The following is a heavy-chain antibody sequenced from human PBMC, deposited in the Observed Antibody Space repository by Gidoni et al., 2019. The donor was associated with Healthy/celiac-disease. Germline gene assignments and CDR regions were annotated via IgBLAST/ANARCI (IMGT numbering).Heavy chain of an antibody. CDR2: IRSKAYGGTT. V-gene: IGHV3-49*03. J-gene: IGHJ4*02. Sequence: VQLVESGGGLVQPGRSLRLSCTASGFTFGDYAMSWFRQAPGKGLEWVGFIRSKAYGGTTEDAASVKGRFTISRDDSKSIAYLQMNSLKTEDTAVYYCTIGVVDWTALAYFDYWGQGTLVTVSS. CDR1: GFTFGDYA. D-gene: IGHD2-15*01. CDR3: TIGVVDWTALAYFDY.